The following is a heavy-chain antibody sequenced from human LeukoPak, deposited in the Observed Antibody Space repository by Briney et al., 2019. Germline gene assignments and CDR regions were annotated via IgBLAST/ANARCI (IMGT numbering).Heavy chain of an antibody. CDR1: GFTFSTYW. Sequence: TGGSLRLSCVVSGFTFSTYWMHWVRHGPWKGLVWVSRIDSGGSNTLYADSVRGRFTISRDNAKNTLYLQMNSLRVEDTAMYYCARVGREYSSSSPPDYWGQGTLVTVSS. J-gene: IGHJ4*02. V-gene: IGHV3-74*01. D-gene: IGHD6-6*01. CDR2: IDSGGSNT. CDR3: ARVGREYSSSSPPDY.